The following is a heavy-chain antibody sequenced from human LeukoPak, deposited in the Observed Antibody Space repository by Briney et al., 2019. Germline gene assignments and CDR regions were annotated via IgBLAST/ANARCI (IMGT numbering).Heavy chain of an antibody. CDR3: AKDQGIEGSGSYPHDY. J-gene: IGHJ4*02. CDR2: ISYDGSNK. V-gene: IGHV3-30*18. Sequence: PGGSLRLSCAASGFTFSSYGMHWVRQAPGKGLEWVAVISYDGSNKYYADSVKGRFTISRDNSKNTLYLQMNSLRAEDTAVYYCAKDQGIEGSGSYPHDYWGQGTLVTVSS. CDR1: GFTFSSYG. D-gene: IGHD3-10*01.